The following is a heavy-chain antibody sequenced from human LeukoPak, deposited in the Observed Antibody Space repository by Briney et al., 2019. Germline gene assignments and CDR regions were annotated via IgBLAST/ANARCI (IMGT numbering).Heavy chain of an antibody. CDR2: INPNSGGT. Sequence: ASVKVSCKASGYTFTGYYIHWVRQAPGQGLEWMGRINPNSGGTNYAQKFQGRVTMTRDTSISTAYMELSRLGSDDTAVYYCARENIDYSGSLGMVYFDYWGQGTLVTVSS. V-gene: IGHV1-2*06. J-gene: IGHJ4*02. CDR3: ARENIDYSGSLGMVYFDY. D-gene: IGHD2-15*01. CDR1: GYTFTGYY.